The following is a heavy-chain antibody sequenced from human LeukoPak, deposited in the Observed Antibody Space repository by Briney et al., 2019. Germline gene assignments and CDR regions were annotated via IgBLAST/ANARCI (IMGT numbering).Heavy chain of an antibody. J-gene: IGHJ4*02. V-gene: IGHV3-23*01. D-gene: IGHD3-16*01. CDR2: ITGSGDST. CDR3: AKREGYGSIDY. CDR1: GFTLSSYA. Sequence: GGSLRLSCAASGFTLSSYAMGWVRQAPGKGLEWVSGITGSGDSTYYADSVKGRFTISRDNSKNTLYLEMNSLRAEETAVYYCAKREGYGSIDYWGQGTLVTVSP.